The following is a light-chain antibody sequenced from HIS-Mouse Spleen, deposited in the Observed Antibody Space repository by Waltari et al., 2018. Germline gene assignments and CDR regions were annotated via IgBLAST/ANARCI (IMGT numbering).Light chain of an antibody. CDR3: SSYAGSNNPVV. CDR1: SSHVGGYNY. V-gene: IGLV2-8*01. Sequence: QSALTQPPSASGSPGQSVTISCTGTSSHVGGYNYVSWYHQHPGKAPKLMIYEVSKRPSGVPDRFSGSKSGNTASLTVSGLQAEDEADYYCSSYAGSNNPVVFGGGTKLTVL. CDR2: EVS. J-gene: IGLJ2*01.